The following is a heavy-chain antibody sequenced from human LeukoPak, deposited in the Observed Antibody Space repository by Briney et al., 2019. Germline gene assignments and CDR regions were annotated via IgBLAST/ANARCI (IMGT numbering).Heavy chain of an antibody. CDR3: ARDWNGSGWPTDY. D-gene: IGHD6-19*01. J-gene: IGHJ4*02. CDR1: GFTFSSHW. V-gene: IGHV3-7*05. Sequence: GGSLRLSCAASGFTFSSHWMSWVRQAPGKGLEWVAIIKTDGSEEDYVDAVKGRFTISRDNAKNCLYLQMNNLRAEDTAVYYCARDWNGSGWPTDYWGQGALVTVSS. CDR2: IKTDGSEE.